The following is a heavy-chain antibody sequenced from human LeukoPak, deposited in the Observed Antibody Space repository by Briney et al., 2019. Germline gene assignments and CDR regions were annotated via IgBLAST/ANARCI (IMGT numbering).Heavy chain of an antibody. V-gene: IGHV3-53*01. CDR3: ARRAGAYSHPYDY. D-gene: IGHD4/OR15-4a*01. J-gene: IGHJ4*02. CDR2: IYSDNT. Sequence: PGGSLRLSCAASGFTFSDSYMSWVRQAPGKGLEWVSFIYSDNTHYSDSVKGRFTISGDNSKNALYLQMNSLRAEDTAVYYCARRAGAYSHPYDYWGQGTLVTVSS. CDR1: GFTFSDSY.